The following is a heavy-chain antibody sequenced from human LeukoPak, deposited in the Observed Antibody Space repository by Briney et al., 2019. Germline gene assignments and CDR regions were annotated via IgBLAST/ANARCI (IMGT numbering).Heavy chain of an antibody. CDR2: ISGSGGST. D-gene: IGHD6-6*01. J-gene: IGHJ4*02. CDR3: AKVEAARPGGHLVG. Sequence: GVSLRLSCAASGFTFSRYAMSWVRQAPGKGLEWVSAISGSGGSTYYADSVKGRFTISRDYSKNTLYLQMNSLRAEDTAVYYCAKVEAARPGGHLVGWGQGTLVTVSS. V-gene: IGHV3-23*01. CDR1: GFTFSRYA.